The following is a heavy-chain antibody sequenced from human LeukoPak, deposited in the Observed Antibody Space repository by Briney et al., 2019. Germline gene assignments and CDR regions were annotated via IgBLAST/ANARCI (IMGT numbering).Heavy chain of an antibody. CDR3: AKAQWLVPVYYFDY. CDR2: ISGSGGST. J-gene: IGHJ4*02. CDR1: GFTFSSYA. D-gene: IGHD6-19*01. Sequence: GGSLRLSCAGSGFTFSSYAMSWVRQAPGKGLEWVSAISGSGGSTYYADSVKGRFTISRDNSKNTLYLQMNSLRAEDTAVYYCAKAQWLVPVYYFDYWGQGTLVTVSS. V-gene: IGHV3-23*01.